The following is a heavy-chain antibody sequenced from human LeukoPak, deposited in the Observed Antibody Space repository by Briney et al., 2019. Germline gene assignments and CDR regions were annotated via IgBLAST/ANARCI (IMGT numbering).Heavy chain of an antibody. D-gene: IGHD1-1*01. CDR2: IYYSGST. CDR3: ARRAGDVQLERWLYFDY. V-gene: IGHV4-39*01. Sequence: PSETLSLTCTVSGGSISSSSYYWGWIRQPPGKGLEWIGSIYYSGSTYYNPSLKSRVTISVDTSKNQFSLKLSSVTAADTAVYYCARRAGDVQLERWLYFDYWGQGTLVTVSS. J-gene: IGHJ4*02. CDR1: GGSISSSSYY.